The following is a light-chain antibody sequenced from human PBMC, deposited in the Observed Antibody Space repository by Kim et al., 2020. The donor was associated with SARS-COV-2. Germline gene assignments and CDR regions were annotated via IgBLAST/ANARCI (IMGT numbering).Light chain of an antibody. Sequence: VSPGESVTLSCRASQSIDRNLAWYQQKPGQAPRLLISGAATRATDLSARFSGSGSGTEFTLTISSLQSEDFAVYYCHQYSKWPLTFGGGTKVDIK. CDR2: GAA. CDR1: QSIDRN. J-gene: IGKJ4*01. V-gene: IGKV3-15*01. CDR3: HQYSKWPLT.